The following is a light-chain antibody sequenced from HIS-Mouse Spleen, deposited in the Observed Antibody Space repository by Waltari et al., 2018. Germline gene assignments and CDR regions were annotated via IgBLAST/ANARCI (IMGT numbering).Light chain of an antibody. J-gene: IGLJ2*01. CDR2: DVS. CDR1: SSDVGGYHY. V-gene: IGLV2-14*03. CDR3: SSYTSSSFNVV. Sequence: QSALTQPASVSGSPGQSITISCTGTSSDVGGYHYVSWYQQHPGKAPNLMIYDVSNRPSGVSNRFSGSKSGNTASLTISGLQAEDEADYYCSSYTSSSFNVVFGGGTKLTVL.